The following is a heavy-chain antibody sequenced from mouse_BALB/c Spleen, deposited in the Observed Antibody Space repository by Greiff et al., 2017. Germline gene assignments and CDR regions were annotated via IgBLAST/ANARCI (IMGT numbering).Heavy chain of an antibody. CDR3: ARGGLLGAMDY. CDR1: GYSITSDYA. D-gene: IGHD2-3*01. Sequence: VQLKESGPGLVKPSQSLSLTCTVTGYSITSDYAWNWIRQFPGNKLEWMGYISYSGSTSYNPSLKSRISITRDTSKNQFFLQLNSVTTEDTATYYGARGGLLGAMDYWGQGTSVTVSS. CDR2: ISYSGST. V-gene: IGHV3-2*02. J-gene: IGHJ4*01.